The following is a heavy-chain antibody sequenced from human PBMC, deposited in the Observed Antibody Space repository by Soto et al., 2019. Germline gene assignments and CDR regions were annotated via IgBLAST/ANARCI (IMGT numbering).Heavy chain of an antibody. V-gene: IGHV1-8*01. CDR3: TVTRPRYVAWLLPTEYYFDY. D-gene: IGHD3-9*01. CDR1: GYTFTSYD. J-gene: IGHJ4*02. Sequence: QVQLVQSGAEVKKPGASVKVSCKASGYTFTSYDINWVRQATGQGLEWMGWMNPNSGNTGYAQKVQGRVSVARNTSISTDYREQSSLRSEDTAVYYCTVTRPRYVAWLLPTEYYFDYWGQGTLVTVSS. CDR2: MNPNSGNT.